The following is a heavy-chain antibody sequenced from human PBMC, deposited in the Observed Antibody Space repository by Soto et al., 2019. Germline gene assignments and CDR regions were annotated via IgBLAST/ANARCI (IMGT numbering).Heavy chain of an antibody. D-gene: IGHD3-10*01. CDR1: GFTVSNNY. Sequence: EVQLVESGGGLIQPGGSLRLSCAVSGFTVSNNYMSWVRQAPGKGLEGVSVIYSGGYTAYGDSVKGRFTISRDNSKNTLYLKRNTRGADDRAFYYGPPRPGGGGYWGQGTLVTVSS. CDR3: PPRPGGGGY. V-gene: IGHV3-53*01. CDR2: IYSGGYT. J-gene: IGHJ4*02.